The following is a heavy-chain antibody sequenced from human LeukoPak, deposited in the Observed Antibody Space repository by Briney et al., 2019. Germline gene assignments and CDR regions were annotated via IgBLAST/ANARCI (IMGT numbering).Heavy chain of an antibody. D-gene: IGHD2-2*01. CDR3: ASQLLGTSGFDF. CDR2: ISAYNGNT. Sequence: WASVTVSCKASGYTFTSYGISWVRQAPGQGLEWMGWISAYNGNTNYAQKLQGRVTMTGNTSISTAYMELSSLRSEDTAVYYCASQLLGTSGFDFWGQGTLVTVSS. J-gene: IGHJ4*02. V-gene: IGHV1-18*01. CDR1: GYTFTSYG.